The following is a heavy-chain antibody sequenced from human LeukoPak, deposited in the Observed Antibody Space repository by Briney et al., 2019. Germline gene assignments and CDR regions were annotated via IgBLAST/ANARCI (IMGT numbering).Heavy chain of an antibody. CDR1: GFTFSSYT. Sequence: PGGSLRLSCSASGFTFSSYTIHWVRQAPGKGLEFVSAITNNGGNTYYADSVKGRFTISRDNSKNTLYLQMNSLRAEDTAVYYCARDRTVAGTTYFQHWGQGTLVTVSS. D-gene: IGHD6-19*01. CDR3: ARDRTVAGTTYFQH. J-gene: IGHJ1*01. V-gene: IGHV3-64*04. CDR2: ITNNGGNT.